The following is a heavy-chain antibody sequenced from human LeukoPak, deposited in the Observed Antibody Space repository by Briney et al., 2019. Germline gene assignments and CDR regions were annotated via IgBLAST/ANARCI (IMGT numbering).Heavy chain of an antibody. D-gene: IGHD2-2*01. CDR1: GFNLCSYR. CDR3: AKCVEKNIVVVPAAPG. J-gene: IGHJ3*01. Sequence: GGSLSLFCAASGFNLCSYRMQWVRQAPGKGLEWVAFIRYDGNNKYYADSVKGRFTISTDNSKNTLYLQMNSVRAEDTAVYYCAKCVEKNIVVVPAAPGWGQGTMVTVSS. CDR2: IRYDGNNK. V-gene: IGHV3-30*02.